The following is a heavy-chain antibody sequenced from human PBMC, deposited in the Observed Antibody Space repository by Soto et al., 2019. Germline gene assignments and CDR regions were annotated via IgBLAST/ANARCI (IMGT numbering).Heavy chain of an antibody. CDR1: GFTFSSYA. CDR2: ISYDGSNK. CDR3: ARGKATHPGEYYYGMDV. V-gene: IGHV3-30-3*01. Sequence: PGGSLRLSCAASGFTFSSYAMHWVRQAPGKGLEWVAVISYDGSNKYYADSVKGRFTISRDNSKNTLYLQMNSLRAEDTAVYYCARGKATHPGEYYYGMDVWGQGTTVTVSS. D-gene: IGHD3-16*01. J-gene: IGHJ6*02.